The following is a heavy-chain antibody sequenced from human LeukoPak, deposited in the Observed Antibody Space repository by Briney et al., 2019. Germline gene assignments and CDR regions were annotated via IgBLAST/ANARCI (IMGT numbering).Heavy chain of an antibody. D-gene: IGHD1-26*01. V-gene: IGHV3-21*01. CDR2: ISSSSSYI. J-gene: IGHJ4*02. CDR1: GFTFSSYS. Sequence: GGSLRLSCAASGFTFSSYSMNWVRQAPGKGLEWVSSISSSSSYIYYADSVKGRFTISRDNAKNSLYLQMNSLRAEDTAVYYCAREGSGSYSGFNYWGQGSLVTVSS. CDR3: AREGSGSYSGFNY.